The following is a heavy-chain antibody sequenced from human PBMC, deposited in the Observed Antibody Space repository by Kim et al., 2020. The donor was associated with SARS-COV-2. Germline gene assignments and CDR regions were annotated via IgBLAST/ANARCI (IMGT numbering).Heavy chain of an antibody. CDR2: IYYSGST. Sequence: SETLSLTCTVSGGSISSSSYYWGWIHQPPGKGLEWIGSIYYSGSTYYNPSLKSRVTISVDTSKNQFSLKLSSVTAADTAVYYCASGPAEDIVVVPAAIRFEYYYYYYMDVWGKGTTVTVSS. D-gene: IGHD2-2*02. CDR3: ASGPAEDIVVVPAAIRFEYYYYYYMDV. J-gene: IGHJ6*03. V-gene: IGHV4-39*01. CDR1: GGSISSSSYY.